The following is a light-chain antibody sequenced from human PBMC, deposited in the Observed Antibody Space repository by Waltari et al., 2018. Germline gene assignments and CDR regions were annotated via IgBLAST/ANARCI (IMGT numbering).Light chain of an antibody. J-gene: IGKJ5*01. CDR1: QSVISN. CDR3: QQYNKWPPIT. Sequence: EIVMTQSPATLSVSPGARATLSCRASQSVISNLACYQQKPGQAPRLLIYDASIRATGIPARFSGSGSGTEFTLTISIVQSEDVAVYYCQQYNKWPPITFGQGTRLEIK. V-gene: IGKV3D-15*03. CDR2: DAS.